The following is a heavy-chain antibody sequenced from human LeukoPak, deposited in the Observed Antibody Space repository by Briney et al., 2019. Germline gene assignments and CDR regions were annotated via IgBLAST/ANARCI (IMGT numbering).Heavy chain of an antibody. Sequence: SETLSLTCAVSGYSISDTYYWGWIRQPPGKGLEWIGSIYNSGSTHYNPSLKSRVTISVDTSMNQFSLKLSSVTAADTAVYYCARNSSGIHFDYWGRGTLVTVSS. J-gene: IGHJ4*02. CDR2: IYNSGST. D-gene: IGHD3-22*01. CDR3: ARNSSGIHFDY. V-gene: IGHV4-38-2*01. CDR1: GYSISDTYY.